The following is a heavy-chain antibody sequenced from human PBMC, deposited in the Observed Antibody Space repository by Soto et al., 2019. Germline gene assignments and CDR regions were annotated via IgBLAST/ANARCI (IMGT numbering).Heavy chain of an antibody. CDR1: GGSLRNSV. J-gene: IGHJ4*02. CDR2: VIPILGTA. CDR3: ARLVPPGH. D-gene: IGHD3-16*02. Sequence: QVQLVQSGAEVKKPGSSVKVSCTASGGSLRNSVISWVRQAPAQRLEWMGGVIPILGTANYAQKFQGRVTMTADEATSTAYMDLSSLSPDDTAVYYCARLVPPGHWGTGTLVIVSS. V-gene: IGHV1-69*01.